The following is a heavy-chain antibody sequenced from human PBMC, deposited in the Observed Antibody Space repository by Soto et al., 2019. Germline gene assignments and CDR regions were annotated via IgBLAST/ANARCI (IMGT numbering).Heavy chain of an antibody. V-gene: IGHV3-21*01. CDR3: ARDLGVVLPAATGAAFDI. D-gene: IGHD2-2*01. Sequence: EVQLVESGGGLVKPGGSLRLACAASGFTFSSYSMNWVRQAPGKGLEWVSSISSSSSYIYYADSVKGRFTISRDNAKNSLFLQLNSLRAEDTAVYYCARDLGVVLPAATGAAFDIWGQGTIVTVSS. CDR1: GFTFSSYS. J-gene: IGHJ3*02. CDR2: ISSSSSYI.